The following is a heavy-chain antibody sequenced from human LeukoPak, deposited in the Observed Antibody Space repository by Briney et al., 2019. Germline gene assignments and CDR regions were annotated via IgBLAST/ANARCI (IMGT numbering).Heavy chain of an antibody. CDR2: ISGSGGST. D-gene: IGHD3-22*01. J-gene: IGHJ1*01. CDR1: GFTFSSYA. V-gene: IGHV3-23*01. Sequence: PGGSLRLSCAASGFTFSSYAMSWVRQAPGKGLEWVSAISGSGGSTYYADSVKGRFTTSRDNSKNTLYLQMNSLRAEDTAVYYCAKGGSRHYYDSSGSEEYFQHWGQGTLVTVSS. CDR3: AKGGSRHYYDSSGSEEYFQH.